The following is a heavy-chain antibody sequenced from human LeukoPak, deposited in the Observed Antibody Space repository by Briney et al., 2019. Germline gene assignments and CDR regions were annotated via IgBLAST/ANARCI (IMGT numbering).Heavy chain of an antibody. CDR2: IRYDGNNK. Sequence: AGGSLRPSCAASGFTFSSYGMHWIRQAPGKGLEWVAVIRYDGNNKYSADSVKGRFTISRDNSKNTLFLQMNTLRGEDTAVYYCAKGGSLGFDYWGQGTLVTVSS. CDR3: AKGGSLGFDY. CDR1: GFTFSSYG. J-gene: IGHJ4*02. V-gene: IGHV3-30*02. D-gene: IGHD7-27*01.